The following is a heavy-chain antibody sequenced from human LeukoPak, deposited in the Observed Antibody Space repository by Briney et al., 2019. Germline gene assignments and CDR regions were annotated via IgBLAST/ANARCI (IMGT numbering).Heavy chain of an antibody. J-gene: IGHJ4*02. D-gene: IGHD1-26*01. CDR3: ARHLGPYSASYLDY. Sequence: SGTLSLTCTVSGASIRSSTYYWGWIRQSPGKGLEWIGSVNYAVNTYYNPSLKSRVTISADTSKNQFSLKMNFVTAADTALYYCARHLGPYSASYLDYWGQGSLVTVSS. V-gene: IGHV4-39*01. CDR1: GASIRSSTYY. CDR2: VNYAVNT.